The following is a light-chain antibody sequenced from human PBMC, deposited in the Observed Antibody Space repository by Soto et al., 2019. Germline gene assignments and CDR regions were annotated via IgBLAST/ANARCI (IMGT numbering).Light chain of an antibody. CDR1: QSISNY. CDR3: RQSYGTPLT. J-gene: IGKJ4*01. CDR2: AAS. V-gene: IGKV1-39*01. Sequence: DIQMTQSPSSLSASVGDRVSITCRTSQSISNYLNWYQQKPGKTPKLLIYAASRLQSGVPSSFSGSGSGTDFTLTISTLQPDDFATYYCRQSYGTPLTFGGGTKVEIK.